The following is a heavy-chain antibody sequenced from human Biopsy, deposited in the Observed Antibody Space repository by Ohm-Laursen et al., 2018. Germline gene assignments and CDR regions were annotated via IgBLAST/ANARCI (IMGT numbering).Heavy chain of an antibody. CDR2: ITHDGSKT. D-gene: IGHD6-19*01. CDR1: GFTFSDYA. J-gene: IGHJ4*02. CDR3: TKERRGWYSKR. V-gene: IGHV3-30*18. Sequence: SLRLSCSASGFTFSDYAMHWVRQAPGKGLEWVAIITHDGSKTYYADSVEGRFTISRDQFKSTVYLQLNSLRTEDTAIYYCTKERRGWYSKRWGQGTLVTVSS.